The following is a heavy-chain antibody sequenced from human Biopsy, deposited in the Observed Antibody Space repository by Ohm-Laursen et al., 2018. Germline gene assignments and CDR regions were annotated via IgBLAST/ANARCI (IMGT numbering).Heavy chain of an antibody. J-gene: IGHJ5*02. V-gene: IGHV4-59*01. Sequence: GTLSLTCSVSGGSIISYYWTWIRQPPGKGLEWIGHVYNGGITNYNPSLKSRVTISKGTSKNQFSLQVNSVTAADTAVYYCARTPRDSFWSGSYKRGLWFDPWGQGTLVIVPS. D-gene: IGHD3-3*01. CDR2: VYNGGIT. CDR1: GGSIISYY. CDR3: ARTPRDSFWSGSYKRGLWFDP.